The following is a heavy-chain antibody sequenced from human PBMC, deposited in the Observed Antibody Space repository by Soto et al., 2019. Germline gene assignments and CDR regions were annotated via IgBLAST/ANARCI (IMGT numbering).Heavy chain of an antibody. Sequence: GESLKISCKGSGYSFTNYWIGWVRQMPGKGLEWMGIIYPGDSYTRYSPSFQGQVTISADKSISTAYLQWSSLKASDTAMYYCARHVLYSGFDYWGQGTLVTVSS. J-gene: IGHJ4*02. D-gene: IGHD2-21*01. CDR3: ARHVLYSGFDY. V-gene: IGHV5-51*01. CDR2: IYPGDSYT. CDR1: GYSFTNYW.